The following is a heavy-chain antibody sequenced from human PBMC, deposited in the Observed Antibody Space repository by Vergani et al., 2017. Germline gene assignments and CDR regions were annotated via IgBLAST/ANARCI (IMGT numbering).Heavy chain of an antibody. Sequence: QVQLQESGPGLVKPSETLSLTCTVSGGSISSYYWSWIRQPPGKGLEWIGYIYYSGSTNYNPSLKSRVTISVDTSKNQFSLKLSSVTAADTAVYYCAKDLGPSRFLEWLLFDYWGQGTLVTVSS. CDR2: IYYSGST. J-gene: IGHJ4*02. CDR3: AKDLGPSRFLEWLLFDY. V-gene: IGHV4-59*12. CDR1: GGSISSYY. D-gene: IGHD3-3*01.